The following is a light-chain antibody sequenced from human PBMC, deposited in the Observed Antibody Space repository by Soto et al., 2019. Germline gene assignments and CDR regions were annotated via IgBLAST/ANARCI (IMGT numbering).Light chain of an antibody. CDR3: QQHNSYPLT. J-gene: IGKJ4*01. CDR2: VTS. Sequence: IQLTQSPSSLSASEGDRVTITCRASQGVSSYLAWYQQKPGKAPNLLIYVTSTLQSGVPSRFSGSGSGTDFTLTISSLQPEDFATYYCQQHNSYPLTFGGGTKVEIK. V-gene: IGKV1-9*01. CDR1: QGVSSY.